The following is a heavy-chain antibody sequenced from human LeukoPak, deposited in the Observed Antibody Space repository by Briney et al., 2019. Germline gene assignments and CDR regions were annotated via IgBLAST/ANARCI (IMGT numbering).Heavy chain of an antibody. CDR3: AKGAGTFGYGMDV. V-gene: IGHV3-30*18. D-gene: IGHD1-1*01. CDR1: GFTFSSYG. CDR2: ISYDGSNK. Sequence: PGGSLRLSCAASGFTFSSYGMHWVRQAPGKGLECVAVISYDGSNKYYADSVKGRFTISRDNSKNTLYLQMNSLRAEDTAVYYCAKGAGTFGYGMDVWGQGTTVTASS. J-gene: IGHJ6*02.